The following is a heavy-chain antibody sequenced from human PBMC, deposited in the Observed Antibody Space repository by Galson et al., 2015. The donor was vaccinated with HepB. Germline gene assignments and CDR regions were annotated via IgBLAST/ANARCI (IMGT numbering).Heavy chain of an antibody. CDR2: IYPGDSDT. D-gene: IGHD3-3*01. Sequence: QSGAEVKKPGESLRISCKGSGYSFTSYWIGWVRQTPEKGLEWMGIIYPGDSDTRSSPSFQGHVTISADWSISTAYLQWSSLKASDTAMYYCARLSGKAFGSWGQGTLVIVSS. CDR3: ARLSGKAFGS. V-gene: IGHV5-51*01. J-gene: IGHJ4*02. CDR1: GYSFTSYW.